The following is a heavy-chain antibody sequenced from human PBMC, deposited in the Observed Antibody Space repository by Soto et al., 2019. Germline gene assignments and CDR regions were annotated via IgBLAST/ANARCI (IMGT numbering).Heavy chain of an antibody. CDR3: ARDNIVGATSGFDY. CDR1: GGSISSGGYY. CDR2: IYYSGST. J-gene: IGHJ4*02. Sequence: QVQLQESGPGLVKPSQTLSLTCTVSGGSISSGGYYWSWIRQHPGKGLEWIGYIYYSGSTYYNPSLKNRVTISVDTSKNQFSLKLSSVTAADTAVYYCARDNIVGATSGFDYWGQGTLVTVSS. D-gene: IGHD1-26*01. V-gene: IGHV4-31*03.